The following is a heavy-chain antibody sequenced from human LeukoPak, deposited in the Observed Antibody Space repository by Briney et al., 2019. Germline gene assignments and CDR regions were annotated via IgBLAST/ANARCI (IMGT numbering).Heavy chain of an antibody. D-gene: IGHD6-13*01. V-gene: IGHV4-39*07. CDR1: GGSISSSSYY. Sequence: SETLSLTCTVSGGSISSSSYYWGWIRQPPGKGLEWIGSIYYSGSTHYNPSLKSRVAISVDTSKNQFSLKLSSVTAADTAVYYCARESSSWYLHGMDVWGQGTTVTVSS. CDR3: ARESSSWYLHGMDV. J-gene: IGHJ6*02. CDR2: IYYSGST.